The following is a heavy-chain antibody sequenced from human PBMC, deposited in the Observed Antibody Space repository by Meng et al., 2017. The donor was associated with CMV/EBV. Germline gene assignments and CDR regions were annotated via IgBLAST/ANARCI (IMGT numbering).Heavy chain of an antibody. V-gene: IGHV3-30*02. CDR1: GFTFSSYG. D-gene: IGHD1-26*01. J-gene: IGHJ4*02. CDR2: IRYDGSNK. Sequence: AETLSLTCAASGFTFSSYGMHWVRQAPGKGLEWVAFIRYDGSNKYYADSVKGRFTISRDNSKNTLYLQMNSLRAEDTAVYYCAKVSRGSGSLYYFDYWGQGTLVTVSS. CDR3: AKVSRGSGSLYYFDY.